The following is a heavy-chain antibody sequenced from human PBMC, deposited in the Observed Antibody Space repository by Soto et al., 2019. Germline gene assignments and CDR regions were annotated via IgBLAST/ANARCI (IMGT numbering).Heavy chain of an antibody. CDR3: ASRVGTTGRYYFDH. V-gene: IGHV3-53*01. D-gene: IGHD1-26*01. CDR1: GFIVSSNY. Sequence: EVQVVESGGCLIQPGGSLRLSCAASGFIVSSNYMSWVRQAPGKGLEWVSVIYSGGSTYYADSVKGRFTISRDNSKNTLYLQMNSLRAEDTAVYYCASRVGTTGRYYFDHWGQGILVTVSS. CDR2: IYSGGST. J-gene: IGHJ4*02.